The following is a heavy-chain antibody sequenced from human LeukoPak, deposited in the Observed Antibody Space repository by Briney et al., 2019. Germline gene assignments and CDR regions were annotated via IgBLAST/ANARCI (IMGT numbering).Heavy chain of an antibody. D-gene: IGHD4-17*01. CDR2: ISSSGSTI. V-gene: IGHV3-11*01. Sequence: GGSLRLSCAASGFILSNHWMTWVRQAPGKGLEWVSYISSSGSTIYYADSVKGRFTISRDNAKNSLYLQMNSLRAEDTAVYYCARSPTTAFDYWGQGTLVTVSS. J-gene: IGHJ4*02. CDR3: ARSPTTAFDY. CDR1: GFILSNHW.